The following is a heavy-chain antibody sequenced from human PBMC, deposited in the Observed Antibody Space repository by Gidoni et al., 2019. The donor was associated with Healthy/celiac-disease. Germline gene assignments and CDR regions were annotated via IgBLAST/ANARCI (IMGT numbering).Heavy chain of an antibody. J-gene: IGHJ5*02. CDR2: INPNSGGT. V-gene: IGHV1-2*02. CDR3: ARSRYSSSYNWFDP. D-gene: IGHD6-13*01. CDR1: GYTFTGYY. Sequence: QVQLVQSGAEVKKPGASVTVSCTASGYTFTGYYMHWVRQAPGQGLEWMGWINPNSGGTNYAQKFQGRVTMTRDTSISTAYMELSRLRSDDTAVYYCARSRYSSSYNWFDPWGQGTLVTVSS.